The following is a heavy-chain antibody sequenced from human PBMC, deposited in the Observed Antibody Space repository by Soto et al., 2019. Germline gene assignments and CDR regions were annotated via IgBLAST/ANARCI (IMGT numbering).Heavy chain of an antibody. J-gene: IGHJ4*02. CDR2: ISGSGGST. Sequence: GGSLRLSCAASGFTFSSYAMSWVRQAPGKGLEWVSAISGSGGSTYYADSVKGRFTISRDNSKNTLYLQMNSLRAEDTAVYYCAKAKFETTVTTPFDYWGQGTLVTVSS. V-gene: IGHV3-23*01. CDR1: GFTFSSYA. D-gene: IGHD4-17*01. CDR3: AKAKFETTVTTPFDY.